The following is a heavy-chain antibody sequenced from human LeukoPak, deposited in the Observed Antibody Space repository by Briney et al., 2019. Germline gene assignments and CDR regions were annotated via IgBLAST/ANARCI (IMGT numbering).Heavy chain of an antibody. CDR2: ISGDGTTT. J-gene: IGHJ4*02. CDR1: GFTFDDYA. Sequence: GGSLRLSCVASGFTFDDYAMHWVRQVPGKGLEWVAIISGDGTTTYYADSVKDRFTISRDNSGKSLFLQMNSLKIEDTALYYCIKDGEGYYTGWYFDYWGQGTLVAVSS. CDR3: IKDGEGYYTGWYFDY. V-gene: IGHV3-43*02. D-gene: IGHD6-19*01.